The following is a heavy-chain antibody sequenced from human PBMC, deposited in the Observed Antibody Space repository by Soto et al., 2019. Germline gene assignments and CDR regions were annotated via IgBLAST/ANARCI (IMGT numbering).Heavy chain of an antibody. CDR3: AKKGSPSGDHSNWYIDL. V-gene: IGHV3-23*01. CDR2: IIGSGGSA. Sequence: EVQPLESGGGLVQPGGSPRLSCAASGFTFRSYAMGWVRQGPGKGLEWISTIIGSGGSAYYADSVKGRFTISRDNSKNTLYLQMDSLSADDTAGYFCAKKGSPSGDHSNWYIDLLGRGTLVTVSS. D-gene: IGHD7-27*01. J-gene: IGHJ2*01. CDR1: GFTFRSYA.